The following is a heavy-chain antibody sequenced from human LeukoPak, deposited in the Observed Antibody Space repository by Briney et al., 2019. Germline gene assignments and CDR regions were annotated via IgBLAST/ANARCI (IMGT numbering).Heavy chain of an antibody. CDR3: ARGPPVAGTVDY. V-gene: IGHV1-2*02. CDR1: GYTFTGYY. J-gene: IGHJ4*02. CDR2: INPNSGGT. D-gene: IGHD6-19*01. Sequence: ASVTVSCTASGYTFTGYYMHWVRQAPGQGLEWMGWINPNSGGTNYAQKFQGRVTMTRDTSISTAYMELSRLRSDDTAVYYCARGPPVAGTVDYWGQGTLVTVSS.